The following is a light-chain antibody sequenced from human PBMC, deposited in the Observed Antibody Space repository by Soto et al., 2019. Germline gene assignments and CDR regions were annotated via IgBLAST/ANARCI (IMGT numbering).Light chain of an antibody. V-gene: IGKV1-5*03. CDR2: KAS. J-gene: IGKJ1*01. CDR3: QQYKSYSRT. Sequence: DIQMTQSPYTLSASVGHRVTITCRASQSISSWLAWYQQKPGKAPNLLIYKASSLESGVPSRFSGSGTGTEFTFTISSLQPEDFATYYCQQYKSYSRTFGQGTKVDIK. CDR1: QSISSW.